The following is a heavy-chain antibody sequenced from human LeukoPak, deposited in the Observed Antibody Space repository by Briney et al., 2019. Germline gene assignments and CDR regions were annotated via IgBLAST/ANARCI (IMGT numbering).Heavy chain of an antibody. CDR2: IATTGGTM. CDR1: GFTFSTYN. CDR3: AREFSPIFRSQCFGL. V-gene: IGHV3-48*01. D-gene: IGHD2/OR15-2a*01. Sequence: PGGSLRLSCAASGFTFSTYNMNWVRQAPGKGLEWVSYIATTGGTMFYADSVKGRFTTYRDNVKNSLYLQLNSLRAEDTAIYYCAREFSPIFRSQCFGLWGRGTLVTVSS. J-gene: IGHJ2*01.